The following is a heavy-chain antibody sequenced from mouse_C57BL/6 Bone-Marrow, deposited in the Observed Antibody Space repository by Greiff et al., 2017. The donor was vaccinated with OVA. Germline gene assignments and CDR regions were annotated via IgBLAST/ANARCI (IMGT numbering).Heavy chain of an antibody. D-gene: IGHD1-1*01. CDR1: GYTFTSYW. Sequence: QVHVKQPGAELVKPGASVKLSCKASGYTFTSYWMHWVKQRPGQGLEWIGMIHPNSGSTNYNEKVKSKATLTVDKSSSTAYMQLSSLTSEDSAVYYCARFITTVVVFHYYAMDYWGQGTSVTVSS. CDR3: ARFITTVVVFHYYAMDY. CDR2: IHPNSGST. J-gene: IGHJ4*01. V-gene: IGHV1-64*01.